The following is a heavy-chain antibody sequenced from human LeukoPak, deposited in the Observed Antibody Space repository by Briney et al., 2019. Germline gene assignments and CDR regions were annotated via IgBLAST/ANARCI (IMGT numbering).Heavy chain of an antibody. V-gene: IGHV1-69*13. Sequence: GASVKVSCKASGYTFTSYGISWVRQAPGQGLEWMGGIIPIFGTANFAQKFQGRVTITADESTSTAYMELSSLRSEDTAVYYCARVWSLANYGYYYYYMDVWGKGTTVTVSS. J-gene: IGHJ6*03. CDR2: IIPIFGTA. CDR1: GYTFTSYG. D-gene: IGHD1-7*01. CDR3: ARVWSLANYGYYYYYMDV.